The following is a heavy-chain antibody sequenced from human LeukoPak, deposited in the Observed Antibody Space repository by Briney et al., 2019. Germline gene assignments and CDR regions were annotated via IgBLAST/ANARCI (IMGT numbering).Heavy chain of an antibody. J-gene: IGHJ4*02. CDR2: ISSSSSTF. CDR1: GFTFSNYN. D-gene: IGHD6-13*01. V-gene: IGHV3-48*01. CDR3: ARGGSNSWYSELDY. Sequence: GGSLRLSCTASGFTFSNYNMNWVRQAPGKGLEWAPYISSSSSTFYYADSVKGRFTISRDNAKNSLYLQMNSLRAEDTAVFYCARGGSNSWYSELDYWGQGTLVTVSS.